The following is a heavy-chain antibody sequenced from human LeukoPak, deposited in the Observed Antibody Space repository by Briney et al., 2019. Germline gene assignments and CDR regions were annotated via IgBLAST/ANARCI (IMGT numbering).Heavy chain of an antibody. CDR1: GGTFSSYA. V-gene: IGHV1-69*06. CDR3: ARDPDYYDSSGYLY. Sequence: SVKVSCKASGGTFSSYAISWVRQAPGQGLEWMGGIIPIFGTANYAQKFQGRVTITADKSTSTAYMELSSLRSEDTAVYYCARDPDYYDSSGYLYWGQGTLVTVSS. CDR2: IIPIFGTA. J-gene: IGHJ4*02. D-gene: IGHD3-22*01.